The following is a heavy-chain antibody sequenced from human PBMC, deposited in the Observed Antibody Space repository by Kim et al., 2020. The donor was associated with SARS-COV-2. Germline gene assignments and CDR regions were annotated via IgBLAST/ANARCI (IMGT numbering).Heavy chain of an antibody. CDR3: TTENKYNWNYVGDY. J-gene: IGHJ4*02. CDR1: GFTFRNAW. CDR2: IKSKTDGGAT. V-gene: IGHV3-15*01. Sequence: GGSLRLFCAASGFTFRNAWMSWVRQAPGKGLEWVGRIKSKTDGGATDYAAPVKGRFTISRDDSKNTLYLQINSLKTEDTAVYYCTTENKYNWNYVGDYWGQGTLVTVYS. D-gene: IGHD1-7*01.